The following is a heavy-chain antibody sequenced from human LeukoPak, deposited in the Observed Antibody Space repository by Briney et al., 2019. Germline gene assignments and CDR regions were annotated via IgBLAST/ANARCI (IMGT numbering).Heavy chain of an antibody. Sequence: GGSLRLSCAASGFTVSSNYMSWVRQAPGKGLEWVSVIYSGGSTYYADSVKGRFTISRDNSKNTLYLQMNSLRAEDTAVYYCARDHCSGGSCYEYYYGMDVWGQGTTVTVSS. CDR3: ARDHCSGGSCYEYYYGMDV. V-gene: IGHV3-66*01. CDR2: IYSGGST. D-gene: IGHD2-15*01. CDR1: GFTVSSNY. J-gene: IGHJ6*02.